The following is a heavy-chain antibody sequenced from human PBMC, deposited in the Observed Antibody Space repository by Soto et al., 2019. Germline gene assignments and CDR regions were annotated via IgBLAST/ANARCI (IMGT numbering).Heavy chain of an antibody. V-gene: IGHV3-64D*08. D-gene: IGHD7-27*01. Sequence: GGSLRLSCSASGFTFKTYAMHWVRRAPGKGLEYVSGISNNGGTTYYADSVKGTFTISRDNSKTTLNLQMSSLRAEDTAVYYCVKGGRNWALDYYGMDAWGQGTTVTVSS. J-gene: IGHJ6*02. CDR3: VKGGRNWALDYYGMDA. CDR2: ISNNGGTT. CDR1: GFTFKTYA.